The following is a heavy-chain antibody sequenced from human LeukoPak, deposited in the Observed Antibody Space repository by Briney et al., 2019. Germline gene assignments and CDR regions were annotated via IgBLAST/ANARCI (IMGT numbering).Heavy chain of an antibody. J-gene: IGHJ3*02. Sequence: GGSLRLSCAASGFTFSDYYMSWIRQAPGKGLEWVSYISGSGSTIYYADSVKGRFTISRDNAKNSLYLQMNSLRAEDTAVYYCARSYCGGDCYPDAFDIWGQGTMVTVSS. D-gene: IGHD2-21*02. CDR1: GFTFSDYY. V-gene: IGHV3-11*01. CDR3: ARSYCGGDCYPDAFDI. CDR2: ISGSGSTI.